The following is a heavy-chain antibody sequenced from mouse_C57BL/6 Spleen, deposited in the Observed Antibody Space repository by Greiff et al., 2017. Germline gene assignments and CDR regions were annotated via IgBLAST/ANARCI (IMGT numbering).Heavy chain of an antibody. CDR1: GFTFSSYG. CDR3: ARHRGSNYSYWYFDV. D-gene: IGHD2-5*01. J-gene: IGHJ1*03. CDR2: ISSGGSYT. Sequence: DVQLVESGGDLVKPGGSLKLSCAASGFTFSSYGMSWVRQTPDKRLEWVATISSGGSYTYYPDSVKGRFTISRDNAKNTLYLQMSSLKSEDTAMYYCARHRGSNYSYWYFDVWGTGTTVTVSS. V-gene: IGHV5-6*01.